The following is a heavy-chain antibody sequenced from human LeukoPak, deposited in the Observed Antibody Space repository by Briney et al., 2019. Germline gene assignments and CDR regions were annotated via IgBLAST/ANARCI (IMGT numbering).Heavy chain of an antibody. CDR2: ISGSGGST. J-gene: IGHJ4*02. CDR3: AKVGWVPGGWYVGFDY. V-gene: IGHV3-23*01. Sequence: GGSLRLSCAASGFTFSSYAMSWVRQAPGKGLEWVSAISGSGGSTYYADSVKGRFTISRDNSKNTLYLQMNSLRAEDTAVYYCAKVGWVPGGWYVGFDYWGQGTLVTVSS. CDR1: GFTFSSYA. D-gene: IGHD6-19*01.